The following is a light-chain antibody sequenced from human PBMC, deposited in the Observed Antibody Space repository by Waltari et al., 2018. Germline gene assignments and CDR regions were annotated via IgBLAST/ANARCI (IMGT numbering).Light chain of an antibody. CDR2: GAS. CDR3: QQYDGSVLT. V-gene: IGKV3-20*01. Sequence: FSPRQRATLSCRASQTINNNFLVWYQQKPGQAPRLIIHGASSRATGFPDFTLTISSLEPEDFAVYYCQQYDGSVLTFGGGTKVEI. J-gene: IGKJ4*01. CDR1: QTINNNF.